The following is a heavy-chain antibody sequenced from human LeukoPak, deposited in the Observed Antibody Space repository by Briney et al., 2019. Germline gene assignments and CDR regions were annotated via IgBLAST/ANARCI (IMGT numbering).Heavy chain of an antibody. CDR1: GFTFSSYS. J-gene: IGHJ6*03. D-gene: IGHD6-19*01. Sequence: KSGGSLRLSCAASGFTFSSYSMNWVRQAPGKGLEWVSSISSSSSYIYYADSVKGRFTISRDNAKNSLYLQMNSLRAEDTAVYYCARYIGGWYVVTPNYYYYMDVWGKGTTVTVSS. CDR2: ISSSSSYI. V-gene: IGHV3-21*01. CDR3: ARYIGGWYVVTPNYYYYMDV.